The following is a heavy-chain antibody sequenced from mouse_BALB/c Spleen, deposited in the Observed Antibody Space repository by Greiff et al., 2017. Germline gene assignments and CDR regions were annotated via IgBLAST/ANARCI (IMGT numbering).Heavy chain of an antibody. J-gene: IGHJ2*01. D-gene: IGHD2-3*01. CDR2: IDPANGNT. V-gene: IGHV14-3*02. CDR1: GFNIKDTY. CDR3: ASIYDGYYAGFDY. Sequence: VQLQQSGAELVKPGASVKLSCTASGFNIKDTYMHWVKQRPEQGLEWIGRIDPANGNTKYDPKFQGKATITADTSSNTAYLQLSSLTSEDTAVYYCASIYDGYYAGFDYWGQGTTLTVSS.